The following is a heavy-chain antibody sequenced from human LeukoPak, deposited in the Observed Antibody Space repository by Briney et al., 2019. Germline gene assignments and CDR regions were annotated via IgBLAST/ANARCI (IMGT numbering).Heavy chain of an antibody. CDR2: IIPIFGTA. J-gene: IGHJ4*02. D-gene: IGHD3-16*02. CDR1: GYSFTGYY. Sequence: GASVKVSCKASGYSFTGYYMHWVRQAPGQGLEWMGGIIPIFGTANYAQKFQGRVTITTDESTSTAYMELSSLRSEDTAVYYCASYRSLFPIYGGSPDFVYWGQGTLVTVSS. CDR3: ASYRSLFPIYGGSPDFVY. V-gene: IGHV1-69*05.